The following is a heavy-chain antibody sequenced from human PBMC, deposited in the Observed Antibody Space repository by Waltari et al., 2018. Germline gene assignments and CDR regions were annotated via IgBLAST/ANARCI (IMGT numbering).Heavy chain of an antibody. J-gene: IGHJ3*02. CDR3: ARVVAHTDAFDI. V-gene: IGHV4-59*01. Sequence: QVQLQESGPGLVKPSETLSLTCTVSGGSISSYYWSWIRQPPGKGLEWIGYIYYSGSTNYNPSLKSRVTISVDTSTNQFSLKLSSVTAADTAVYYCARVVAHTDAFDIWGQGTMVTVSS. D-gene: IGHD2-2*02. CDR1: GGSISSYY. CDR2: IYYSGST.